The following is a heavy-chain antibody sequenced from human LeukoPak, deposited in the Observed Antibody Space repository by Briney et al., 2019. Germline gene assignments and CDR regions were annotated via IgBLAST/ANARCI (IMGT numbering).Heavy chain of an antibody. J-gene: IGHJ4*02. CDR2: ISGSGGST. Sequence: GGSLRLSCAASGFTFSSYAMSWVRQAPGKGLEWVSAISGSGGSTYYADSVKGRFPISRDNSKNTLYLQMNSLRAEDTAVYYCAKDRIVVSYYFDYWGQGTLVTVSS. V-gene: IGHV3-23*01. CDR1: GFTFSSYA. CDR3: AKDRIVVSYYFDY. D-gene: IGHD3-22*01.